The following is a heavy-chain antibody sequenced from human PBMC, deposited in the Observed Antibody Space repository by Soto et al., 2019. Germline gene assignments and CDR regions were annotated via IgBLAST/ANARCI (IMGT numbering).Heavy chain of an antibody. CDR3: ARGRVVVPDAVMFNCLDP. V-gene: IGHV4-30-2*01. Sequence: TLSLSCAISGVPITWGDFSGNWLRQPPGKGLEWIGYIFHGGSTYYNPSLRSRVTISVDRSRTQFSLKMSSVTAADTAVYYCARGRVVVPDAVMFNCLDPWGQGALVTVSS. CDR2: IFHGGST. J-gene: IGHJ5*02. D-gene: IGHD2-2*01. CDR1: GVPITWGDFS.